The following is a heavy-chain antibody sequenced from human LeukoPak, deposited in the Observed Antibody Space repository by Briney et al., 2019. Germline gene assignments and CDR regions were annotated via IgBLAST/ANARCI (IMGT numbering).Heavy chain of an antibody. J-gene: IGHJ4*02. Sequence: PSETLSLTCTVSGGSISSSSYYWGWIRQPPGKGLEWIGSLYYSGHTYYNPSLKSRVTISIDTSKNQFSLRLTSVTAADPAVYYCASQYCSSSSCYAGEHDYWGQGTLVTVSS. CDR3: ASQYCSSSSCYAGEHDY. V-gene: IGHV4-39*01. CDR2: LYYSGHT. CDR1: GGSISSSSYY. D-gene: IGHD2-2*01.